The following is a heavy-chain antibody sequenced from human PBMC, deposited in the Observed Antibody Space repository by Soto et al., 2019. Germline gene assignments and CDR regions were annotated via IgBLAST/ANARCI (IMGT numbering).Heavy chain of an antibody. CDR1: GFTFSSYG. CDR2: IWYDGSNK. Sequence: GGSLRLSCAASGFTFSSYGMHWVRQAPGKGLEWVAVIWYDGSNKYYADSVKGRFTISRDNSKNTLYLKMNSLRAEDTAVYYCARDLRYCSGGSCYSTLGNYYYYYGMDVWGQGTTVTVSS. D-gene: IGHD2-15*01. CDR3: ARDLRYCSGGSCYSTLGNYYYYYGMDV. V-gene: IGHV3-33*01. J-gene: IGHJ6*02.